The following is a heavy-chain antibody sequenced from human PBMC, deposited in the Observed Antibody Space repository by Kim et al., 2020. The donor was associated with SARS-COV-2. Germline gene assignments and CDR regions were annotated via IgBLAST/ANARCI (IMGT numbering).Heavy chain of an antibody. CDR2: INHSGST. V-gene: IGHV4-34*01. J-gene: IGHJ4*02. CDR3: ARGMPVTTTMYDY. D-gene: IGHD4-17*01. Sequence: SETLSLTCAVYGGSFSGYYWSWIRQPPGKGLEWIGEINHSGSTNYNPSLKSRVTISVDTSKNQFYLKLSSVTAADTAVYYCARGMPVTTTMYDYWGQGTLVTVSS. CDR1: GGSFSGYY.